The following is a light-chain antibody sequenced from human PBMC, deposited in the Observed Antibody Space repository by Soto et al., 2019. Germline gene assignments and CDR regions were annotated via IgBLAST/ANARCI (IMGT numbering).Light chain of an antibody. J-gene: IGKJ4*01. V-gene: IGKV3-20*01. Sequence: IALTQSPGTLSLSPGERATLSCRASESITNSYLAWYQQKPGQAPRLLIHGASNRASGIPDRFSGSGSGADFTLSISRLETEDFAVYYCQQYSSSLLTFGGGTKVEI. CDR2: GAS. CDR3: QQYSSSLLT. CDR1: ESITNSY.